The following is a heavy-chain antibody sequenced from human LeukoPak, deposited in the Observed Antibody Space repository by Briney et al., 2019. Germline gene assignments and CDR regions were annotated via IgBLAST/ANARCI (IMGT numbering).Heavy chain of an antibody. D-gene: IGHD6-19*01. CDR2: ISGYNGNK. CDR3: ARAPVAVAGAAVWY. CDR1: GYAFTSHG. V-gene: IGHV1-18*01. Sequence: APVKVSCKASGYAFTSHGISWVRQAPGQGLEWMGWISGYNGNKNYAQKIQGRVTMTTDTSTSTAYMELRSLTSDDTAVYYCARAPVAVAGAAVWYWGQGTLVTVSS. J-gene: IGHJ4*02.